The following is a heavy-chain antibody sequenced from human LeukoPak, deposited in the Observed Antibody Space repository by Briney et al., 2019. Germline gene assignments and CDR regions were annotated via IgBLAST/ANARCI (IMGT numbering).Heavy chain of an antibody. V-gene: IGHV4-59*08. J-gene: IGHJ4*02. CDR2: IYYSGST. D-gene: IGHD5-12*01. Sequence: SETLSLTCTVSGGSISSYYWSWVRQPPGKGLEWIGYIYYSGSTNYNPSLKSRVTISVDTSKNQFSLKLSSVTAADTAVYYCARGGYSGYDTLYYFDYWGQGTLVTVSS. CDR3: ARGGYSGYDTLYYFDY. CDR1: GGSISSYY.